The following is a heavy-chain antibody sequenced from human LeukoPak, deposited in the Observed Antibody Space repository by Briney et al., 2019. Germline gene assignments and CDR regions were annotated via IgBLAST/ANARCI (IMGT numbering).Heavy chain of an antibody. V-gene: IGHV1-69*01. Sequence: GSSVTVSCTASGGTFSSYAISWVRQAPGQGLEWMGGIIPIFGTANYAQKFQGRVTITADESTSTAYMELSSLRSEDTAVYYCARDHCSSTSCPPLYGMDVWGQGTTVTVSS. CDR3: ARDHCSSTSCPPLYGMDV. CDR1: GGTFSSYA. J-gene: IGHJ6*02. D-gene: IGHD2-2*01. CDR2: IIPIFGTA.